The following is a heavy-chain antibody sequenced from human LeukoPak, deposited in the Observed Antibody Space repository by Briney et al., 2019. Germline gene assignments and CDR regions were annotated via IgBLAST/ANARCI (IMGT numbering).Heavy chain of an antibody. J-gene: IGHJ4*02. CDR1: GFAFSSYS. CDR2: IIGSGLST. V-gene: IGHV3-23*01. Sequence: GGSLRLSCAASGFAFSSYSMNWVRQAPGKGLKWVSAIIGSGLSTYYADSVKGRFTISRDNSKNTLYLQMNSLRAEDTAVYYCAKDLSPGPDWGQGTLVTISS. CDR3: AKDLSPGPD.